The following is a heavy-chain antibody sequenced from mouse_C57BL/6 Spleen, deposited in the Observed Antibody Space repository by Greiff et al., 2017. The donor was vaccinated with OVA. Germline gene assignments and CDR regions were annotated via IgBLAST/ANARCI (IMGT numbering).Heavy chain of an antibody. V-gene: IGHV2-6-1*01. CDR1: GFSLTSYG. J-gene: IGHJ4*01. CDR2: IWSDGST. Sequence: VQLQESGPGLVAPSQSLSITCTVSGFSLTSYGVHWVRQPPGKGLVWLVVIWSDGSTTYNSALKSRLSISKDNSKSKVFLKMNSLQTDDTAMYYCARHPHYGSSYGYAMDYWGQGTSVTVSS. D-gene: IGHD1-1*01. CDR3: ARHPHYGSSYGYAMDY.